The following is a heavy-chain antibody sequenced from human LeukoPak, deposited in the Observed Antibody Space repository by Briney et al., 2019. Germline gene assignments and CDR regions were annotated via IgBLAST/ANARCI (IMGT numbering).Heavy chain of an antibody. CDR3: ARHEYYYYSYMDV. V-gene: IGHV4-4*09. Sequence: SETLSLTCTVSGGSISSYYWSWIRQPPGKGLEWIGYIYSSGRTNYNPSLKSRVTISVDTSKNQFSLKLSSVTAADTAVYYCARHEYYYYSYMDVWGKGTTVAVSS. J-gene: IGHJ6*03. CDR1: GGSISSYY. CDR2: IYSSGRT. D-gene: IGHD6-6*01.